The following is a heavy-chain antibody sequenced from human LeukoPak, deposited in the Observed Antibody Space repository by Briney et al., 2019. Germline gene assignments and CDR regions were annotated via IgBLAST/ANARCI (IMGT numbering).Heavy chain of an antibody. Sequence: ASVKVSCKASGYTFTGYYMQWVRQAPGQGLEWMGRINPNNGGTNYAQNFQGRVTMTRDTSITTVCMELSRLTYDDTAVYYCARVGDGLNDAFDIWGQGTMVTVSS. CDR3: ARVGDGLNDAFDI. D-gene: IGHD5-24*01. V-gene: IGHV1-2*06. J-gene: IGHJ3*02. CDR1: GYTFTGYY. CDR2: INPNNGGT.